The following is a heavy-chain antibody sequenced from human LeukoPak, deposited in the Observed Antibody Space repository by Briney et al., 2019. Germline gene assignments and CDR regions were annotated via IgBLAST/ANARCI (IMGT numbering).Heavy chain of an antibody. Sequence: APVKASCKASGYMFARYGINWVRQAPGQGLEWMGWISGYDGDTNYAQRLQGRVTTTTGTSTNTVYMELRSLRSDDTAVYYCARDFGAAAYDGAFDIWGQGTMVTVSS. J-gene: IGHJ3*02. D-gene: IGHD3-22*01. CDR2: ISGYDGDT. CDR3: ARDFGAAAYDGAFDI. V-gene: IGHV1-18*01. CDR1: GYMFARYG.